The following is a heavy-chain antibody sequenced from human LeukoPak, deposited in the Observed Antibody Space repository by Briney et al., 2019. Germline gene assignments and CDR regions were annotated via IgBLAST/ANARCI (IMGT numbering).Heavy chain of an antibody. D-gene: IGHD2-15*01. CDR1: GFTFTNYG. V-gene: IGHV3-30*02. CDR3: AKDHRGYCSGRNCYSHY. CDR2: IRYDGNYK. J-gene: IGHJ4*02. Sequence: HPGGPLRLSCAASGFTFTNYGMHWLRPAPGKGLEGVAFIRYDGNYKFFADSVKGRFAISRDNSNSTVFLQMNSLRAEDTAVYYCAKDHRGYCSGRNCYSHYWGQGTLVTVSS.